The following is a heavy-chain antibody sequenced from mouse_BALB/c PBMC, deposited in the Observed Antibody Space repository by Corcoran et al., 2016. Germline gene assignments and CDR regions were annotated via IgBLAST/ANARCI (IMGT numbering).Heavy chain of an antibody. Sequence: EVQLQQSGPELVKPGASVKMSCKASGYTFTSYVMHWVKQKPGQGLEWIGYINPYNDGTKYNEKFKGKATLTSDKSSSTAYMELSSLTSEDSAVDYCAREGRRGYFDVGGAGTTVTVSS. CDR1: GYTFTSYV. CDR3: AREGRRGYFDV. J-gene: IGHJ1*01. V-gene: IGHV1S136*01. CDR2: INPYNDGT.